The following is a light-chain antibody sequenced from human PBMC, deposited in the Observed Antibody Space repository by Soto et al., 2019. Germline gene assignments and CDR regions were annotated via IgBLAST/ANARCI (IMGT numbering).Light chain of an antibody. CDR3: QSYDSSLSGYV. J-gene: IGLJ1*01. Sequence: QSVLTQPPSVSGAPRQRVTISCTGSSSNIGAGYDVHWYQQLPGTAPKLLIYGNSNRPSGVPDRFSGSKSGTSASLAITGLQAEEEADYYCQSYDSSLSGYVFGTGTKVTVL. CDR2: GNS. V-gene: IGLV1-40*01. CDR1: SSNIGAGYD.